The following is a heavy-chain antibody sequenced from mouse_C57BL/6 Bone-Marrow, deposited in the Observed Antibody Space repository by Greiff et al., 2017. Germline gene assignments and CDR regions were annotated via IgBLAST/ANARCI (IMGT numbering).Heavy chain of an antibody. CDR1: GYSITSGYY. Sequence: EVKLQESGPGLVKPSQSLSLTCSVTGYSITSGYYWNWIRQFPGNKLEWMGYISYDGSKNYNPSLKNRISITRDTSKNQFFLKLNSLTTEDTATYYCARARYCYGSSYDWYFDVWGTGTTVTVSS. V-gene: IGHV3-6*01. CDR3: ARARYCYGSSYDWYFDV. J-gene: IGHJ1*03. D-gene: IGHD1-1*01. CDR2: ISYDGSK.